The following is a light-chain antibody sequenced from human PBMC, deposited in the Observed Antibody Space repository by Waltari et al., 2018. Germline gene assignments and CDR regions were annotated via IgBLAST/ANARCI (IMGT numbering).Light chain of an antibody. Sequence: EIVLTQSPATLSLSPGERATLSCRASHSIANYLAWYQQRPGQAPRLLIYDTSNRATGIPARFSGSVYETDFTLTISSLEPEDFGVYYCQQRSNWPLTFGGGTKVEIK. J-gene: IGKJ4*01. CDR3: QQRSNWPLT. CDR2: DTS. V-gene: IGKV3-11*01. CDR1: HSIANY.